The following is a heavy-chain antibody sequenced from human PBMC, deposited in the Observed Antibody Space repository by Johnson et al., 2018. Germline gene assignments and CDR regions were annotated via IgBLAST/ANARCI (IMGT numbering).Heavy chain of an antibody. D-gene: IGHD1-1*01. Sequence: QVQLVQSGGGVVQXGRSLRLSCAASGFTFSSYGMHWVRQAPGTGLEWVAVSWCDGRNKYYGASVKGRFTISRDNSKNRLQVQMNSPGAEDTAVCYCARDRAQLEGVLEGDYYYGMDVWGQGTTVTVSS. CDR2: SWCDGRNK. CDR3: ARDRAQLEGVLEGDYYYGMDV. J-gene: IGHJ6*02. V-gene: IGHV3-33*01. CDR1: GFTFSSYG.